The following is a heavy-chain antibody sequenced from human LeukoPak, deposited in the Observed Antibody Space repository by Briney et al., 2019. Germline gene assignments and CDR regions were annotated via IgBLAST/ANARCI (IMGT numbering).Heavy chain of an antibody. D-gene: IGHD4-17*01. CDR3: AKITKATTPNY. V-gene: IGHV3-23*01. Sequence: GGSLRLSCAASGFTFSSYAMSWVRQAPGKGLEWVSGITDSGRKTYYADSVKGRFSISRDNSKYTVYLQMSDLRAEDTAVYYCAKITKATTPNYWGQGTLVTVSS. J-gene: IGHJ4*02. CDR2: ITDSGRKT. CDR1: GFTFSSYA.